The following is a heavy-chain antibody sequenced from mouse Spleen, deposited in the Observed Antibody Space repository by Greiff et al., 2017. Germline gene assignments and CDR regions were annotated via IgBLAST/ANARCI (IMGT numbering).Heavy chain of an antibody. V-gene: IGHV14-4*01. Sequence: EVQLQQSGAELVRPGASVKLSCTASGFNIKDDYMHWVKQRPEQGLEWIGWIDPENGDTEYASKFQGKATITADTSSNTAYLQLSSLTSEDTAVYYCTTSYYDYDEGYFDVWGAGTTVTVSS. CDR1: GFNIKDDY. J-gene: IGHJ1*01. CDR2: IDPENGDT. D-gene: IGHD2-4*01. CDR3: TTSYYDYDEGYFDV.